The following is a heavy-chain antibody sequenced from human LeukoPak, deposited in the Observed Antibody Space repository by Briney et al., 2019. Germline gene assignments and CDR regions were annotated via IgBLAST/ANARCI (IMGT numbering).Heavy chain of an antibody. J-gene: IGHJ4*02. V-gene: IGHV4-59*01. CDR1: GGSISSYY. D-gene: IGHD3-22*01. CDR2: IYYSGST. Sequence: SETLSLTCIVSGGSISSYYWSWIRQPPGKGLEWIGYIYYSGSTNYNPSLKSRVTISVDTSKNQFSLKLSSVTAADTAVYYCARVWGYYGSSGYYPYYFDYRGQGNLVTVSS. CDR3: ARVWGYYGSSGYYPYYFDY.